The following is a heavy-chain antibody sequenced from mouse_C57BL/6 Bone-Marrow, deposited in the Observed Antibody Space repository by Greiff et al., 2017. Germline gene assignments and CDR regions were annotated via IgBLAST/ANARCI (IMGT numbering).Heavy chain of an antibody. CDR2: FDPNSGGT. CDR1: GYTFTSYW. CDR3: ARDDYGNPWYFDV. D-gene: IGHD2-1*01. J-gene: IGHJ1*03. V-gene: IGHV1-72*01. Sequence: QVQLQQPGAELVKPGASVKLSCKASGYTFTSYWMHWVRRRPGRGLGWIGRFDPNSGGTRSNEKFQSKATLTVDKPSSTAYMQLSSLTSEDSAVYYCARDDYGNPWYFDVWGTGTTVTVSS.